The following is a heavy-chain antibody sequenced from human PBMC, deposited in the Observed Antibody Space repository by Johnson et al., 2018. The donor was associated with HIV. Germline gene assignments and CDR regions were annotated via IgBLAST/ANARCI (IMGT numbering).Heavy chain of an antibody. CDR3: ARMLVGAYFDYHYAFDI. Sequence: QVQLVESGGGVVQPGRSLRLSCAASGFTFNSYAMHWVRQAPGKGLEWVAVISYNGSNKYYADSVKGRFTISRDNSKNTLYLQMNSLRAEDTAVYYCARMLVGAYFDYHYAFDIWGQGTMVTVSS. J-gene: IGHJ3*02. CDR1: GFTFNSYA. D-gene: IGHD1-26*01. CDR2: ISYNGSNK. V-gene: IGHV3-30*04.